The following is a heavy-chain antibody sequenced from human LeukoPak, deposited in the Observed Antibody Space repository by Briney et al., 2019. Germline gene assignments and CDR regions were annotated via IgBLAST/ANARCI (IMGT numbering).Heavy chain of an antibody. CDR3: ARGNSRMVRGVTNFDY. Sequence: GGSLRLSCAASGFTFSSYSMNWVRQAPGEGLEWVSSISSSSSYIYYADSVKGRFTISRDNAKNSLYLQMNSLRAEDTAVYYCARGNSRMVRGVTNFDYWGQGTLVTVSS. D-gene: IGHD3-10*01. J-gene: IGHJ4*02. CDR2: ISSSSSYI. V-gene: IGHV3-21*01. CDR1: GFTFSSYS.